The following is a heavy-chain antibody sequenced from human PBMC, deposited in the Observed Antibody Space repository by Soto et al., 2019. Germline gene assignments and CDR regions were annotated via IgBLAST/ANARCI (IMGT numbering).Heavy chain of an antibody. J-gene: IGHJ6*02. D-gene: IGHD2-21*02. CDR2: IYWDDDK. V-gene: IGHV2-5*02. CDR1: GFSLSTTGVG. CDR3: VQSRCGGDCLQSYSSHSYYGLDV. Sequence: QITLKESGPTLVKPTQTLTLTCTFSGFSLSTTGVGVGWIRQPPGKALEWLALIYWDDDKRYNPSLNSRLTITKDTSKIQVVLAMTNMDPVDTATYYCVQSRCGGDCLQSYSSHSYYGLDVWGQGTPVTVSS.